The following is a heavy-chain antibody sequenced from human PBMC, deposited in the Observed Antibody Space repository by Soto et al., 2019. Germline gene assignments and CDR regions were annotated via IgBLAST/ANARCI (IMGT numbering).Heavy chain of an antibody. J-gene: IGHJ4*02. Sequence: SETLSLTCAVYGGSFSGYYWTWIRQPPGTGLEWIANIYYSGSTYYNPSLKSRVTISVDTSKNQFSLKLSSVTAADTAVYYCMLGSGWKDFDYWGQGTLVTVSS. D-gene: IGHD3-22*01. V-gene: IGHV4-34*01. CDR3: MLGSGWKDFDY. CDR1: GGSFSGYY. CDR2: IYYSGST.